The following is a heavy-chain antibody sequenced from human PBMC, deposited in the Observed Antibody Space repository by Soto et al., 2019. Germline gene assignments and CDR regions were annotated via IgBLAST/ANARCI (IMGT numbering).Heavy chain of an antibody. CDR1: GGSFSGYY. CDR3: ARDHVIAAAGTESCRGYFDY. J-gene: IGHJ4*02. D-gene: IGHD6-13*01. CDR2: INHSGST. V-gene: IGHV4-34*01. Sequence: LSLTCAVYGGSFSGYYWSWIRQPPGKGLEWIGEINHSGSTNYNPSLKSRVTISVDTSKNQFSRKLSSVTAADTAVYYCARDHVIAAAGTESCRGYFDYWGQGTLVTVSS.